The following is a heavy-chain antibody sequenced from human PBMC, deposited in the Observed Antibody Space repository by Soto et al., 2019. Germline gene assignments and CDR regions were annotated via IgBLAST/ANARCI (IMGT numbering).Heavy chain of an antibody. CDR1: GASIRSYH. CDR2: MQHTGNT. Sequence: QVQLQESGPGLVKPSETLSLTCAVSGASIRSYHWSWIRQPAGKGLEWIGRMQHTGNTNYNPSPKSRVTMSVGTSKNQISLKMTSVTAADTAVYFCAKDVSSRRWFDPWGQGILVIVSS. D-gene: IGHD3-16*01. J-gene: IGHJ5*02. CDR3: AKDVSSRRWFDP. V-gene: IGHV4-4*07.